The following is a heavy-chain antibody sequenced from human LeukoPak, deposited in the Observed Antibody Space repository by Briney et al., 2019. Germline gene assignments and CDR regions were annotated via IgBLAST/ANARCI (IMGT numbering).Heavy chain of an antibody. D-gene: IGHD6-13*01. Sequence: GGSLRLSCAASGFPFVTYWMHWVRQAPGKGLVWVSHLNTDGSSPTYGDSAKGRFTVSRDNAKNTLFLQLNSLRCEDTAVYYCVRGTAETAGFVYWGQGTLVTVSS. CDR2: LNTDGSSP. CDR3: VRGTAETAGFVY. CDR1: GFPFVTYW. V-gene: IGHV3-74*01. J-gene: IGHJ4*02.